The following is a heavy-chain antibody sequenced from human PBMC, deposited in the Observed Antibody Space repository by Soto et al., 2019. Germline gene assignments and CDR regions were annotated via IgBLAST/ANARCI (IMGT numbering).Heavy chain of an antibody. J-gene: IGHJ4*02. CDR1: GFTFSSYA. D-gene: IGHD2-15*01. Sequence: EVQLSQSGGGLVQPGGSLRLSCATSGFTFSSYAMNWVRQAPGKGLEWVSGSDSGGPTYYTDSVKGRFTVSRDNSKNTLYLQMNNLRAEDTALYYCAKCGGLGAPRGGGSCLCPVDYWGQGILVTVSS. CDR3: AKCGGLGAPRGGGSCLCPVDY. V-gene: IGHV3-23*01. CDR2: SDSGGPT.